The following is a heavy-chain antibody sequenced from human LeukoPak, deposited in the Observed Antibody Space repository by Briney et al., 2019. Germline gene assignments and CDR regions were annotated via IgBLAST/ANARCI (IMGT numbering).Heavy chain of an antibody. CDR2: IRYDGSNK. Sequence: GGSLRLSCVASVFTFSSYGMHCVRQAPGKGLEWVAFIRYDGSNKYYANSVKGRFTISRDNSKNTLYLQMNSLRAEDTAVYYCAKDKVPYYDSGRLNVYWGQGTLVTVSS. CDR3: AKDKVPYYDSGRLNVY. J-gene: IGHJ4*02. CDR1: VFTFSSYG. D-gene: IGHD3-22*01. V-gene: IGHV3-30*02.